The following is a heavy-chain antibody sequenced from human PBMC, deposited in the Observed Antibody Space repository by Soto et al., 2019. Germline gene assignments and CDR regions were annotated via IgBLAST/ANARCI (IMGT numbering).Heavy chain of an antibody. D-gene: IGHD3-3*01. CDR1: GYSFTSYW. J-gene: IGHJ6*02. CDR3: ARHATSYYDFWSGYYTGRSYYGMDV. CDR2: IYPGDSDT. V-gene: IGHV5-51*01. Sequence: GESLKISCKGSGYSFTSYWIGWVRQMPGKGLEWMGIIYPGDSDTRYSPSFQGQVTISADESISTAYLQWSSLKASDTAMYYCARHATSYYDFWSGYYTGRSYYGMDVWGQGTTVTVSS.